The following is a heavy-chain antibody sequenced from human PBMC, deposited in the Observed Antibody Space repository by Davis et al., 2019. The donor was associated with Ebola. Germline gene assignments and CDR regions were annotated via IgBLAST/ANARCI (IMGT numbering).Heavy chain of an antibody. V-gene: IGHV3-30*04. D-gene: IGHD3-3*01. Sequence: PGGSLRLSCAASGFIFRNYAMHWVRQAPGKGLEWVAVVSHSERERFYADSVKGRFTISRDNSENTLYLQMNSLTADDTSVYYCARAGFDEVLDYWGQGTPVTVSP. CDR1: GFIFRNYA. CDR3: ARAGFDEVLDY. J-gene: IGHJ4*02. CDR2: VSHSERER.